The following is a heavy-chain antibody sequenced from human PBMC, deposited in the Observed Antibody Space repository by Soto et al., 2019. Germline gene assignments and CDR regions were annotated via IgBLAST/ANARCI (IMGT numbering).Heavy chain of an antibody. Sequence: GGSLRLSCTASGFTFGDYAMSWFRQAPGKGLEWVVFIRSKAYGGTTEYAASVKGRFTISRDDSKSIAYLQMNSLKTEDTAVYYCTRCYYGFFSYYKMDRGWLAPWGRGTLVPVSS. J-gene: IGHJ1*01. D-gene: IGHD3-10*01. CDR3: TRCYYGFFSYYKMDRGWLAP. CDR1: GFTFGDYA. CDR2: IRSKAYGGTT. V-gene: IGHV3-49*03.